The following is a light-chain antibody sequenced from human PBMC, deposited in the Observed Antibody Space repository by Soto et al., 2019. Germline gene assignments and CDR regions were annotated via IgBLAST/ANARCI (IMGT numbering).Light chain of an antibody. Sequence: DIQMTQSPSTLSASVGDRVTITCRASQSISTWLAWYQQKPGKAPKVLIYDASSLEGGVPSRFSGSGSGTEFTLTISGLQPDDFATYYCQQYNSFSWTFGQGTKVDIK. J-gene: IGKJ1*01. V-gene: IGKV1-5*01. CDR2: DAS. CDR3: QQYNSFSWT. CDR1: QSISTW.